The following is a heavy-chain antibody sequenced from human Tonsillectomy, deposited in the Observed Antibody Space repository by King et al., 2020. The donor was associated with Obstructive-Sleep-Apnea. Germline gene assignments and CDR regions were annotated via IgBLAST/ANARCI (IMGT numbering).Heavy chain of an antibody. J-gene: IGHJ4*02. V-gene: IGHV3-21*01. CDR1: GFTFNTYS. CDR3: ARDYYGSGSLDY. Sequence: VQLVESGGGLVKPGGSLRLSCAASGFTFNTYSMNWVRQAPGKGLEWVSSISSSSGYISYADSVKGRFTISRDNAENSLYLQMNSLRAEDTAVYYCARDYYGSGSLDYWGQGTLVTVSS. D-gene: IGHD3-10*01. CDR2: ISSSSGYI.